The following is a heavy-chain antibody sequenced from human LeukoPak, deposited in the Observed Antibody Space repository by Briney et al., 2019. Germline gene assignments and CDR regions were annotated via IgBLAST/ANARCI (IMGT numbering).Heavy chain of an antibody. CDR3: ARGRKYSYGY. J-gene: IGHJ4*02. D-gene: IGHD5-18*01. CDR1: GGSFSGYY. V-gene: IGHV4-34*01. Sequence: PSETLSVTCAVYGGSFSGYYWSWIRQPPGKGLEWIGEINHSGSTNYNPSLKSRVTISVDTSKNQFSLKLSSVTAADTAVYYCARGRKYSYGYWGQGTLVTVSS. CDR2: INHSGST.